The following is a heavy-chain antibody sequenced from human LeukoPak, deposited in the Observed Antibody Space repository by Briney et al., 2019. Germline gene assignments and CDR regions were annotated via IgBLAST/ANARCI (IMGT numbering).Heavy chain of an antibody. CDR2: IYSGGST. CDR3: ARVGDGYYLFDY. V-gene: IGHV3-53*01. Sequence: PGGSLRLSCAASGFTVSSNYMSWVREAPGKGLEWVSVIYSGGSTYYADSVKGRFTISRDNSKNTLYLQMNSLRAEDTAVYYCARVGDGYYLFDYWGQGTLVTVSS. J-gene: IGHJ4*02. D-gene: IGHD4-17*01. CDR1: GFTVSSNY.